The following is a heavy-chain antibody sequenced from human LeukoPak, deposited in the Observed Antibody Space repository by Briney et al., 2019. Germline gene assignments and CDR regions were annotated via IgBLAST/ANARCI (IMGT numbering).Heavy chain of an antibody. CDR3: VKDAPASWAPDY. J-gene: IGHJ4*02. CDR2: VSQDERTN. D-gene: IGHD1-14*01. V-gene: IGHV3-30*18. CDR1: GFTFSDYF. Sequence: GGSLRLACAASGFTFSDYFMHWVRQVPGKGLEWVASVSQDERTNLYAASVKGRFTISRDNSQSTLYLLMNSLRVEDTAVYYCVKDAPASWAPDYWGQGTLVTVSS.